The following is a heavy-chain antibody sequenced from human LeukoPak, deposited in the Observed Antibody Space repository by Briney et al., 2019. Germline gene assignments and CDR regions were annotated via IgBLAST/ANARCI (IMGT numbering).Heavy chain of an antibody. CDR2: ISSSSSTI. V-gene: IGHV3-48*02. D-gene: IGHD3-9*01. CDR3: ARGYFDWLLPSFDY. Sequence: PGGSLRLSCAASGFTFSSYYMNWVRQAPGKGLEWVSYISSSSSTIYYADSVKGRFTISRDNAKNSLYLQMNSLRDEDTAVYYCARGYFDWLLPSFDYWGQGTLVTVSS. J-gene: IGHJ4*02. CDR1: GFTFSSYY.